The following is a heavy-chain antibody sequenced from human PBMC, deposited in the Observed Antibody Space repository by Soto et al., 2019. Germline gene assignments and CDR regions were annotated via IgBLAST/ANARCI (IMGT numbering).Heavy chain of an antibody. CDR1: GGTFSSYT. Sequence: QVQLVQSGAEVKKPGSSVKVSCKASGGTFSSYTISWVRQAPGQGLEWMGRIIPILGIANYAQKFQGRVTITADNSTSTAYMALSSLRSEDTAVYYCARVVWGVVTAPRSVYFDLWGRGTLVTVSS. J-gene: IGHJ2*01. V-gene: IGHV1-69*02. CDR2: IIPILGIA. D-gene: IGHD2-21*02. CDR3: ARVVWGVVTAPRSVYFDL.